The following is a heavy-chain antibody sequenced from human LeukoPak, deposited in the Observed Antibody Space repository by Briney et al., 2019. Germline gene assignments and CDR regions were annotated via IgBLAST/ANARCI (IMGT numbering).Heavy chain of an antibody. D-gene: IGHD3-10*01. J-gene: IGHJ4*02. CDR1: GYTFSSHS. V-gene: IGHV1-18*01. CDR2: ISPYNGNT. Sequence: ASVKVSCKTSGYTFSSHSMNWVRQAPGQGLEWMGWISPYNGNTKYAQKLQGRATMTTDTSTSTAYMELRSLRSDDTAVYYCARGGSVVRGVIVLDYWGQGTLVTVSS. CDR3: ARGGSVVRGVIVLDY.